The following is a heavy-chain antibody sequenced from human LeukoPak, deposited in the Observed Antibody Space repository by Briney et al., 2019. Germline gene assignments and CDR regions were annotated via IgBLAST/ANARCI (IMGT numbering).Heavy chain of an antibody. J-gene: IGHJ4*02. CDR3: ARTARVFDY. CDR1: DDSITSVY. Sequence: SETLSLTCTVSDDSITSVYWSWIRQPQGGGLEVIGYTYVGGDTNYNPSLKSRVTMSLDTSKHQVSLKMTSVTAADTAVYYCARTARVFDYWGPGILVTVSS. CDR2: TYVGGDT. D-gene: IGHD5-18*01. V-gene: IGHV4-4*09.